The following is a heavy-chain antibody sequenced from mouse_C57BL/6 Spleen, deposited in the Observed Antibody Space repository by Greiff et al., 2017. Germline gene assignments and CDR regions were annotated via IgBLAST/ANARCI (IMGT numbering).Heavy chain of an antibody. Sequence: EVKLLESGPGLVKPSQSLSLTCSVTGYSITSGYYWNWIRQFPGNKLEWMGYISYDGSNNYNPSLKNRISITRDTSKNQFFLKLNSVTTEDTATYYCARPYDYGRDWFAYWGQGTLVTVSA. V-gene: IGHV3-6*01. CDR1: GYSITSGYY. J-gene: IGHJ3*01. D-gene: IGHD2-4*01. CDR3: ARPYDYGRDWFAY. CDR2: ISYDGSN.